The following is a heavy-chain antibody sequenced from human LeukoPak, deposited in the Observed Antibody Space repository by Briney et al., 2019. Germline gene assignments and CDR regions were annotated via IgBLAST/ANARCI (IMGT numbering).Heavy chain of an antibody. Sequence: AGGSLRLSCEASGFTFSSYDMHWVRQAPGKGLEWVAFIRYDGSNTYYADSVKGRFTISRDNSKNTLYLQMNSLRAEDTAVFYCAKGYSVVVTTVEYYFDYWGQGTLVTVSS. CDR2: IRYDGSNT. CDR1: GFTFSSYD. D-gene: IGHD2-15*01. CDR3: AKGYSVVVTTVEYYFDY. J-gene: IGHJ4*02. V-gene: IGHV3-30*02.